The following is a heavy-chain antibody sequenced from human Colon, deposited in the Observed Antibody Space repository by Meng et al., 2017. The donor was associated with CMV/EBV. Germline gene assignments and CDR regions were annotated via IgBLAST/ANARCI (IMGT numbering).Heavy chain of an antibody. CDR3: ASLKDYDGRGYYYFES. V-gene: IGHV4-4*02. D-gene: IGHD3-22*01. CDR1: GGSITNRNC. CDR2: VYLGGTI. Sequence: QVHPMHSCPSSLAPSGTLVLTWTVTGGSITNRNCWIWVRLPPGKGLEWIGEVYLGGTIHHHPSLQSRVTISLDKAKDHLSLKLASVTAADTAVYYCASLKDYDGRGYYYFESWGQGTLVTVSS. J-gene: IGHJ4*02.